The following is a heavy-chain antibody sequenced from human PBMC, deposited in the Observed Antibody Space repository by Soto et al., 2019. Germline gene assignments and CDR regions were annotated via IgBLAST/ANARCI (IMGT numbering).Heavy chain of an antibody. D-gene: IGHD6-13*01. CDR3: ASRGIAAAIRDWFDP. CDR1: GFTFSSYS. CDR2: ISSSSSYI. V-gene: IGHV3-21*01. J-gene: IGHJ5*02. Sequence: GGSLRLSCAASGFTFSSYSMNWVRQAPGKGLEWVSSISSSSSYIYYADSVKGRFTISRDNAKNSLYLQMNSLRAEDTAVYYCASRGIAAAIRDWFDPWGQGTLVTVSS.